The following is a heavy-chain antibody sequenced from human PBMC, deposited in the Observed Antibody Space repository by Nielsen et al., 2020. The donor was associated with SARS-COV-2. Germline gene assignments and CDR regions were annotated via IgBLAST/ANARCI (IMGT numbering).Heavy chain of an antibody. CDR3: ARHVAIAAVSYYFDY. CDR2: IYYSGST. J-gene: IGHJ4*02. CDR1: GGSISSSSYY. D-gene: IGHD6-13*01. Sequence: SETLSLTCTVSGGSISSSSYYWGWIRQPPGKGLEWIGSIYYSGSTYYNPSLKSRVTISVDTSKNQFSLKLSSVTAADTAVYYCARHVAIAAVSYYFDYWGQGTLVTVPS. V-gene: IGHV4-39*01.